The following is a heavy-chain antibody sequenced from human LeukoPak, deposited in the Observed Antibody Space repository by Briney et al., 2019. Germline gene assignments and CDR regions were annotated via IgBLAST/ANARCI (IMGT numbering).Heavy chain of an antibody. CDR2: IIPIFGTA. CDR1: GGTFSSYA. D-gene: IGHD3-22*01. V-gene: IGHV1-69*06. Sequence: GSSVKVSCKASGGTFSSYAISWVRQAPGQGLEWMGGIIPIFGTANYAQKFQGRVTITADKSTSTAYMELSSLRSEDTAVYYCARERNTMIVVVPRPGWFDPWGQGTLVTVSS. CDR3: ARERNTMIVVVPRPGWFDP. J-gene: IGHJ5*02.